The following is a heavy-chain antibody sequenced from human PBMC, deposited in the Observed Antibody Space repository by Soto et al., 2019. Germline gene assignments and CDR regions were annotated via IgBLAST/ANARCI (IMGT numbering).Heavy chain of an antibody. D-gene: IGHD2-15*01. CDR1: GGSISSSSYY. V-gene: IGHV4-39*01. CDR2: IYYSGST. CDR3: ARSWLIVVVVAARGTLFDY. Sequence: QLQLQESGPGLVKPSETLSLTCTVSGGSISSSSYYWGWIRQPPGKGLEWIGSIYYSGSTYYNPSLKSRVTISVDTSKNQFSLKLSSVTAADTAVYYCARSWLIVVVVAARGTLFDYWGQGTLVTVSS. J-gene: IGHJ4*02.